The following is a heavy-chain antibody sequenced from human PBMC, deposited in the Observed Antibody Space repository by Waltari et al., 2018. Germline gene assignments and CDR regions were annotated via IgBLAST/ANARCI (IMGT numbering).Heavy chain of an antibody. D-gene: IGHD3-22*01. CDR3: AKKSSENAFDI. Sequence: EAQLVESGGGLVQPGRSLRLSCAASGFIFGDYSMHWVRQAPGKSLDVVQGISWNSGSRNYADAVKGRFTISRYNAKNSLYLQMNSLRAEDTALYYCAKKSSENAFDIWGQGTMVIVSS. J-gene: IGHJ3*02. V-gene: IGHV3-9*01. CDR1: GFIFGDYS. CDR2: ISWNSGSR.